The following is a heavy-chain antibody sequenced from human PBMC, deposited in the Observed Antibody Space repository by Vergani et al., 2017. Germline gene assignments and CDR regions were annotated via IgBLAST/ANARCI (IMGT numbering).Heavy chain of an antibody. CDR2: IYPGDSDT. J-gene: IGHJ4*02. CDR1: GYSFTSYW. V-gene: IGHV5-51*01. CDR3: ARQWGRYSSGPSLVGY. D-gene: IGHD6-19*01. Sequence: EVQLVQSGAEVKKPGESLKISCKGSGYSFTSYWIGWVRQMPGKGLEWMGIIYPGDSDTRYGPSFQGQVTISADKSISTAYLQWSSLKASDTAMYYCARQWGRYSSGPSLVGYWGQGSLVTVSS.